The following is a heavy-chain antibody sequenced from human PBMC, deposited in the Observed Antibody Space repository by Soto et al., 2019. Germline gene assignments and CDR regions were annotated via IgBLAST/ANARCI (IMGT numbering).Heavy chain of an antibody. CDR2: ISYDGSNK. V-gene: IGHV3-30-3*01. D-gene: IGHD6-13*01. CDR1: GCTFSSYA. J-gene: IGHJ4*02. CDR3: ARETAAANYYFDY. Sequence: GGSLRLSCAASGCTFSSYAMRWVRQAPGKGLEWVAVISYDGSNKYYADSVKGRFTISRDNSKNTLYLQMNSLRAEDTAVYYCARETAAANYYFDYWGQGTLVTVSS.